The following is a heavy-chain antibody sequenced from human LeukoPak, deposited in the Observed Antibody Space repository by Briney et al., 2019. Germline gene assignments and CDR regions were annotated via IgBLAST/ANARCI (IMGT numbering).Heavy chain of an antibody. CDR1: GFTFSSFS. Sequence: GGSLRLSCAGSGFTFSSFSMNWVRQAPGKGLEWVSSISSSRGYIYYADSVMGRFTISRDNAENSLYLQMNSLRAEDTAVYYCARVDPSGASSAYYYFDYWGQGTLVTVSS. J-gene: IGHJ4*02. V-gene: IGHV3-21*01. D-gene: IGHD3-10*01. CDR3: ARVDPSGASSAYYYFDY. CDR2: ISSSRGYI.